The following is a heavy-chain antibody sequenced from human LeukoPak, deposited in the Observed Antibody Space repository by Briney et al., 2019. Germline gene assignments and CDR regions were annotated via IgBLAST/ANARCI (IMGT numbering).Heavy chain of an antibody. J-gene: IGHJ6*02. Sequence: PGGSLRLSCAASGFTFSSYAMHWVRQAPGKGLGWVAVISYDGSNKYYADSVKGRFTISRDNSKNTLYLQMNSLRAEDTAVYYCAKVWVRGVIMHGMDVWGQGTTVTVSS. D-gene: IGHD3-10*01. CDR1: GFTFSSYA. CDR2: ISYDGSNK. V-gene: IGHV3-30-3*01. CDR3: AKVWVRGVIMHGMDV.